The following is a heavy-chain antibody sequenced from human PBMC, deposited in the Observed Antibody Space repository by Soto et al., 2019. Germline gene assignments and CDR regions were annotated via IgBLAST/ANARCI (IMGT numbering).Heavy chain of an antibody. CDR2: VTHSGST. V-gene: IGHV4-34*01. J-gene: IGHJ5*02. CDR1: GGSFSGYY. Sequence: SETLSLTCAVYGGSFSGYYWNWIRQPPGKGLEWIGEVTHSGSTNYNPSLKSRVTISVDTSKNHFFLKLSSVTAADTAVYYCARFPRWFDPWGQGTLVTVSS. CDR3: ARFPRWFDP.